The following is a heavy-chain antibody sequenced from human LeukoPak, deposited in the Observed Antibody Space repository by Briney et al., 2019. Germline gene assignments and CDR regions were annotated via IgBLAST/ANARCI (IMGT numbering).Heavy chain of an antibody. D-gene: IGHD3-16*01. CDR3: LQRGFDY. J-gene: IGHJ4*02. V-gene: IGHV3-7*01. Sequence: GGSLRLSCAASGFTFSSNYMTWVRQAPGKGLEWVANIKKDGREKHYVDSVEGRFTISRDNAKNSLYLQMNSLRVEDTAVYYCLQRGFDYWGQGALVTVSS. CDR1: GFTFSSNY. CDR2: IKKDGREK.